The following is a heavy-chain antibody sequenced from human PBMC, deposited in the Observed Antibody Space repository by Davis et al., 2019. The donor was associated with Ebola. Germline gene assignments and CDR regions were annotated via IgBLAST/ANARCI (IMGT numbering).Heavy chain of an antibody. CDR2: ISGSGGST. CDR3: AKGMLATVTTGWRY. V-gene: IGHV3-23*01. J-gene: IGHJ4*02. CDR1: GFTFSSYA. Sequence: PGGSLRLSCAASGFTFSSYAMSWVRRAPGKGLEWVSAISGSGGSTYYADSVKGRFTISRDNSKNTLYLQMNSLRADDTAVYYCAKGMLATVTTGWRYWGQGTLVTVSS. D-gene: IGHD4-17*01.